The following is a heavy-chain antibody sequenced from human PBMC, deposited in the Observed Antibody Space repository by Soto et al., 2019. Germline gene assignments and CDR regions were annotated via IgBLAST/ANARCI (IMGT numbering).Heavy chain of an antibody. CDR2: IDPSDSQT. D-gene: IGHD3-22*01. J-gene: IGHJ4*02. Sequence: GESLKISCKGSGYSFAGYWITWVRQKPGKGLEWMGRIDPSDSQTYYSPSFRGHVTISVTKSITTVFLQWSSLRASDTAMYYCSRQIYDSDTGPNFQYYFDSWGQGTSVTVSS. CDR1: GYSFAGYW. CDR3: SRQIYDSDTGPNFQYYFDS. V-gene: IGHV5-10-1*01.